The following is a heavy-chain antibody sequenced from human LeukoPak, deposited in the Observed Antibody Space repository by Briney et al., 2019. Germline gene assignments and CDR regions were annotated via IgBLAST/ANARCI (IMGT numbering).Heavy chain of an antibody. Sequence: PGGSLRLSCAASGFTFSSHGMHWVRQAPGKGLEWVAVIWYDGSNKYYADSVKGRFTISRDNSKNTLYLQMNSLRAEDTAVYYFARDRVEMATHPRVTWFDPWGQGTLVTVSS. J-gene: IGHJ5*02. CDR1: GFTFSSHG. D-gene: IGHD5-24*01. CDR3: ARDRVEMATHPRVTWFDP. CDR2: IWYDGSNK. V-gene: IGHV3-33*01.